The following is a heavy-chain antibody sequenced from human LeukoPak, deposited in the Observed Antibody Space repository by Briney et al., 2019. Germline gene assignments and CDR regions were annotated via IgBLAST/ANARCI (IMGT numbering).Heavy chain of an antibody. CDR1: GYTFTGYY. V-gene: IGHV1-2*02. J-gene: IGHJ5*02. Sequence: GASVKVSCKASGYTFTGYYMNWVRQAPGQGLQGMRWINPNSGGTNSAQTFQGRATMTSDTSISTAYTELSRLTSDDTAVYYCARPLGCRGGSCYGSWGQGPLVTVSS. CDR3: ARPLGCRGGSCYGS. CDR2: INPNSGGT. D-gene: IGHD2-15*01.